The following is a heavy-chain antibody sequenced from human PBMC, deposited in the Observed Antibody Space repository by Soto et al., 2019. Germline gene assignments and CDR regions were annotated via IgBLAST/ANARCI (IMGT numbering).Heavy chain of an antibody. CDR1: GYSCTSYW. CDR3: ARQVSCYGMDV. CDR2: VYPGDSDT. V-gene: IGHV5-51*01. J-gene: IGHJ6*04. Sequence: GASLKISCKGSGYSCTSYWICRVRRMPGKGLEWMGTVYPGDSDTRYSPSFQGQVTISAAKSTCTAYLQWSSLKASGTSMCYCARQVSCYGMDVCGEGTPVTVSS.